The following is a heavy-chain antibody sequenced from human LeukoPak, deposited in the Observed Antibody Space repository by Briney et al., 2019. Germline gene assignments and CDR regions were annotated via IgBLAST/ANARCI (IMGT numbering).Heavy chain of an antibody. V-gene: IGHV4-4*07. Sequence: SETLSLTCTVSGGSISSYYWNWIRQPAGKGLEWIGRFYPSGGTNYNPSLKSRVAMSVDTSKNQFSLKLSSVTAADTAVYYCARSSCWWRSIDYWGQGTLVTVSS. CDR1: GGSISSYY. CDR3: ARSSCWWRSIDY. CDR2: FYPSGGT. J-gene: IGHJ4*02. D-gene: IGHD6-19*01.